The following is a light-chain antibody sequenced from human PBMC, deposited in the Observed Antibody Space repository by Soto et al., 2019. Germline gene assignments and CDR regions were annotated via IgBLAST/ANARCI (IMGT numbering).Light chain of an antibody. CDR2: KVS. Sequence: DVVMTQSPLSLPVTLGQPASISCSSSQSLVYSDGTTYLSWFQQRQGQSPRRLIYKVSSRDSGEPDRFNCSAADTELTLKISRVEADDVGVYSCLQGPHWPNTFGQGTKLEIK. J-gene: IGKJ2*01. V-gene: IGKV2-30*01. CDR1: QSLVYSDGTTY. CDR3: LQGPHWPNT.